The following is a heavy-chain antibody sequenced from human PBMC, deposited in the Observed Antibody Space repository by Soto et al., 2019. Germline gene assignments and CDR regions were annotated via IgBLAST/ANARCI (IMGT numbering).Heavy chain of an antibody. CDR3: ARGRGGSHYYDSSVLFDY. D-gene: IGHD3-22*01. J-gene: IGHJ4*02. CDR1: GYTFTSYY. V-gene: IGHV1-46*01. Sequence: ASVTVSCKASGYTFTSYYMHWVRQAPGQGLEWMGIINPSGGSTSYAQKFQGRVTMTRDTSTSTVYMELSSLRSEDTAVYYCARGRGGSHYYDSSVLFDYWGQGTLVTVSS. CDR2: INPSGGST.